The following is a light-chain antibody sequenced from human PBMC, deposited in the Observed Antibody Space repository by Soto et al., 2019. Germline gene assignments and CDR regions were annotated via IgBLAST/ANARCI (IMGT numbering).Light chain of an antibody. Sequence: SYELTQPPSVSVSPGQTARITCSGDALSKQYTYWYKQKAGQAPVLLMYNDNKRPSGIPERISGSSSGTTVTLTISGVQAEDEADYYCQSADSSGLYRLFGGGTKLTVL. CDR1: ALSKQY. V-gene: IGLV3-25*03. J-gene: IGLJ3*02. CDR3: QSADSSGLYRL. CDR2: NDN.